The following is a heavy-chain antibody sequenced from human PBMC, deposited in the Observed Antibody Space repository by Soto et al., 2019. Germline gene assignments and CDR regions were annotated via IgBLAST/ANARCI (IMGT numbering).Heavy chain of an antibody. D-gene: IGHD2-15*01. CDR3: ARSRRPVGGYCSGGSSCSVGY. J-gene: IGHJ4*02. CDR2: INPIFGTA. V-gene: IGHV1-69*06. Sequence: SVKVSCKASGGTFSSYAISWVRQAPGQGLEWMGGINPIFGTANYAQKFQGRVTITADKATSTAYMELSSLRAEDTGVYYCARSRRPVGGYCSGGSSCSVGYRVQGTLVTVSS. CDR1: GGTFSSYA.